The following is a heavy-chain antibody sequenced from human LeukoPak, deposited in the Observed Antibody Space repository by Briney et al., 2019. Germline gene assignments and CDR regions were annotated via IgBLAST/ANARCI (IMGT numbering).Heavy chain of an antibody. CDR3: ARLQREITIFGVVISTLFDY. D-gene: IGHD3-3*01. Sequence: SETLSLTCTVSGGSISSYYWSWIRQPAGKGLEWIGRIYTSGSTNYNPSLKSRVTMSVDTSKNQFSLKLSSATAADTAVYYCARLQREITIFGVVISTLFDYWGQGTLVTVSS. V-gene: IGHV4-4*07. CDR1: GGSISSYY. CDR2: IYTSGST. J-gene: IGHJ4*02.